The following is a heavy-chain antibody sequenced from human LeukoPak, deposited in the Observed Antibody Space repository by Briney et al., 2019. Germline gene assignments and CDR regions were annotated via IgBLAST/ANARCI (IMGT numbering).Heavy chain of an antibody. CDR2: ISAYNGNT. Sequence: GASVKVSCKASGYTFTSYGISWVRQAPGQGLEWMGWISAYNGNTNYAQKLQGRVTMTTDTSTSTAYMELRSLRADDTAVYYCAKDRLGAAAGFFDYWGQGSLVTVSS. V-gene: IGHV1-18*01. CDR1: GYTFTSYG. CDR3: AKDRLGAAAGFFDY. J-gene: IGHJ4*02. D-gene: IGHD6-13*01.